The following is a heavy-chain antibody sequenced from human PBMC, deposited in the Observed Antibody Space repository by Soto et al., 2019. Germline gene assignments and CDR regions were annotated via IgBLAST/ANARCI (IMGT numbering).Heavy chain of an antibody. V-gene: IGHV3-53*02. CDR1: GFTVSNYY. Sequence: EVQLVETGGGLIQPGGSLRLSCAASGFTVSNYYMSWVRQAPGKGLEWVSIIYTGGSTYYADSVKGRFTISRDNSKNTLYLQMNSLRAEDTAVYYCARQPNYYDNSAYSHFDFWGQGTLVTVSS. CDR3: ARQPNYYDNSAYSHFDF. CDR2: IYTGGST. D-gene: IGHD3-22*01. J-gene: IGHJ4*02.